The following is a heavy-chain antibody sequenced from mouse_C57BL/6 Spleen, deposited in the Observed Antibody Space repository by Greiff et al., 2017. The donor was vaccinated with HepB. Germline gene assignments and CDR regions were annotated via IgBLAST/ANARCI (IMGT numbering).Heavy chain of an antibody. CDR1: GFSFTDYN. Sequence: LQQSGPELVKPGASVKISCKASGFSFTDYNVNWVKQSYGKSLEWIGVIYPNYGTTSYNQKFKGKATLTVDQSYSTTYMQLNSLTSEVSAVYYCARGEYFDVWGTGTTVTVSS. CDR2: IYPNYGTT. CDR3: ARGEYFDV. J-gene: IGHJ1*03. V-gene: IGHV1-39*01.